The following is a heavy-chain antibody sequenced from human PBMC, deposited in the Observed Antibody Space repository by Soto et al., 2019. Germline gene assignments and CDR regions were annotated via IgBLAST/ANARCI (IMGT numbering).Heavy chain of an antibody. CDR2: MSGSGGTA. D-gene: IGHD3-3*01. CDR1: GFTFSSYA. V-gene: IGHV3-23*01. J-gene: IGHJ4*02. CDR3: AKGPIFGVENIYDY. Sequence: EVQLLESGGGLVQPGGSLRLSCAASGFTFSSYAMSWVRQAPGKGLEWVSGMSGSGGTAYYRDSGKGRFTISRDNSKQTLYLQMISLRAKDTALYYCAKGPIFGVENIYDYWGQGTLVTVSS.